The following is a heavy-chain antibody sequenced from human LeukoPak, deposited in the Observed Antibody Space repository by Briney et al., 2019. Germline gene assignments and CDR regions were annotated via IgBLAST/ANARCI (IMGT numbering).Heavy chain of an antibody. D-gene: IGHD5/OR15-5a*01. CDR1: GGSISSSSYH. CDR3: ARGHVTVSAHDDAFDI. CDR2: IYYSGST. V-gene: IGHV4-39*07. J-gene: IGHJ3*02. Sequence: PSETLSLTCTVSGGSISSSSYHWGWIRQPPGKGLEWIGTIYYSGSTYYSPSLKSRVTISVDRSKNQFSLKLSSVTAADTAVYYCARGHVTVSAHDDAFDIWGQGTMVTVAS.